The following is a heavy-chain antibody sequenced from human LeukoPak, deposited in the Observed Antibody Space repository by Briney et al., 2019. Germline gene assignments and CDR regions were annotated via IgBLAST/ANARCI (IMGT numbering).Heavy chain of an antibody. V-gene: IGHV4-59*08. CDR3: ARLASSGWSHCDY. J-gene: IGHJ4*02. CDR1: GGSISGYY. D-gene: IGHD6-19*01. Sequence: SETLSLTCTVSGGSISGYYWSWIRQPPGKGTEWLGYIYYSGSTNYNPSLKSRVTISVDTSKNQFSLKINSVTAADTAVYYCARLASSGWSHCDYWGQGTLVTVSS. CDR2: IYYSGST.